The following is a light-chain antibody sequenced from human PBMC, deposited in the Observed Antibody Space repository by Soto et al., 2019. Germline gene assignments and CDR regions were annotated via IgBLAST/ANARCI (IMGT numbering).Light chain of an antibody. CDR3: QQDYNWPQT. CDR2: GAS. V-gene: IGKV3D-7*01. CDR1: QSISSSC. Sequence: PGERVTLSCRASQSISSSCLTWYQQKPGQAPRLLIYGASTRATGIPARFSGSGSGTDFTLTISSLQPEHFAVYYCQQDYNWPQTFGQGTKVDIK. J-gene: IGKJ1*01.